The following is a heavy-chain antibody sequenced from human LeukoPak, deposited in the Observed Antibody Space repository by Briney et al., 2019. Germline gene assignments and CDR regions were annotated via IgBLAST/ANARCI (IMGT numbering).Heavy chain of an antibody. CDR1: GFTFSSHT. V-gene: IGHV3-21*01. J-gene: IGHJ5*01. CDR3: ARNYDFWGGYFNSVDS. Sequence: PGGSLRLSCAASGFTFSSHTMNWVRQAPGKGLEWVSSISSSSSYIYYADSVKGRFTISRDNTKNSLYLRMNSLIAEDTAVYYCARNYDFWGGYFNSVDSWGQGTLVTVSS. CDR2: ISSSSSYI. D-gene: IGHD3-3*01.